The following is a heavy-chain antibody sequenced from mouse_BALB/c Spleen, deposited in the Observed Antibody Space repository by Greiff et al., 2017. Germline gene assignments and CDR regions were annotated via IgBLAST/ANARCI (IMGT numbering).Heavy chain of an antibody. D-gene: IGHD2-14*01. V-gene: IGHV1-52*01. J-gene: IGHJ3*01. Sequence: QVQLQQPGAELVRPGASVKLSCKASGYTFTSYWMNWVKQRPEQGLEWTGRIDPYDSETHYHQKFKDKAILTVDKSSSTAYMQLSSLTSEDSAVYYCAREDYRYDGFAYWGQGTLVTVSA. CDR3: AREDYRYDGFAY. CDR1: GYTFTSYW. CDR2: IDPYDSET.